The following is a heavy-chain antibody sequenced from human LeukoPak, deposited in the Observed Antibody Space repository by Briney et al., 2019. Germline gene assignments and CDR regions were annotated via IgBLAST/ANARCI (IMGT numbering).Heavy chain of an antibody. Sequence: SETLSLTCTVFGGSISSSGYLWGWIRQPPGKGLELIGNIHYSGSTYYNLSLKSRVTISVDTSKNQFSLKLSSVTAADTAVYYCLRSHGAYWGQGTLVTVSS. J-gene: IGHJ4*02. V-gene: IGHV4-39*01. D-gene: IGHD3-10*01. CDR1: GGSISSSGYL. CDR3: LRSHGAY. CDR2: IHYSGST.